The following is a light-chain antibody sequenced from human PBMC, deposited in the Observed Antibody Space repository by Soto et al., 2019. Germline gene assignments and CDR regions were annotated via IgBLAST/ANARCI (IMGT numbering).Light chain of an antibody. CDR2: NDN. Sequence: QSVLTQPASVSGTPGQTVTISCSGSSSNIGSNTVSWYQQLPGAAPTLLIYNDNERPSGVPDRFSGSKSGTSASLAISGLQSEEGADYSCAAWDETLIDVFGTGTKAHVL. V-gene: IGLV1-44*01. CDR1: SSNIGSNT. CDR3: AAWDETLIDV. J-gene: IGLJ1*01.